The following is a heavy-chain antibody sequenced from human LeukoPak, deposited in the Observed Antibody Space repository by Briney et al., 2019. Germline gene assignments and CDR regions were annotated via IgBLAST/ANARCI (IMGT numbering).Heavy chain of an antibody. CDR3: ARDGLGYCSGGSCYSVSYYYYYMDV. CDR2: ISSSSSYI. CDR1: GFTFSSYS. Sequence: GGSLRLSCAASGFTFSSYSMNWVRQAPGKGLEWVSSISSSSSYIYYADSVKGRFTISRDNAKNSLYLQMNSLRAEDTAVYYCARDGLGYCSGGSCYSVSYYYYYMDVWGKGTTVTVSS. V-gene: IGHV3-21*01. D-gene: IGHD2-15*01. J-gene: IGHJ6*03.